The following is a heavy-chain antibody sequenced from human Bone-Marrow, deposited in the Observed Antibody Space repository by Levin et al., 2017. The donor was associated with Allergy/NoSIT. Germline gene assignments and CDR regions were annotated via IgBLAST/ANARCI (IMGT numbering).Heavy chain of an antibody. V-gene: IGHV3-11*01. CDR3: ARDQSAVWGSYRRKGGWFDP. CDR1: GFIFSDYY. D-gene: IGHD3-16*02. CDR2: ISRSGSTV. Sequence: GESLKISCAASGFIFSDYYMSWIRQAPGKGLEWVSYISRSGSTVFYADSVKGRFTISRDNAKNSLYLQMDSLRAEDTALYYCARDQSAVWGSYRRKGGWFDPWGQGTLVTVSS. J-gene: IGHJ5*02.